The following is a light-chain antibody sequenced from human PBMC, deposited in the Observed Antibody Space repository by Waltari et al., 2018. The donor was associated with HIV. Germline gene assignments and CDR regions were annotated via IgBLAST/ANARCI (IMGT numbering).Light chain of an antibody. CDR1: PSIRNN. CDR3: QQSYSTPWT. J-gene: IGKJ1*01. Sequence: DLPMPQSPSSLSASVGDSVTITCRPSPSIRNNLNWYYQKPGKAPKLLIYAASTLQSGVPSRFSGSGSGTDFTLTISSLQPEDFATYYCQQSYSTPWTFGQGTKVEI. CDR2: AAS. V-gene: IGKV1-39*01.